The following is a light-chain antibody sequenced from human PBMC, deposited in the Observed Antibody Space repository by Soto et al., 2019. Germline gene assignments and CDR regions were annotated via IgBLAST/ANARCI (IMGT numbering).Light chain of an antibody. CDR1: SSDVGGFNL. J-gene: IGLJ2*01. CDR3: CSYARSSTVV. Sequence: QSALTQPASVSGSPGQSITISCTGTSSDVGGFNLVSWYQQHPGKDPKLIIYEATKRTSGVSNRFSGSKSGNTASMTISGLQAEDEADYFCCSYARSSTVVFGGGIKLTVL. CDR2: EAT. V-gene: IGLV2-23*02.